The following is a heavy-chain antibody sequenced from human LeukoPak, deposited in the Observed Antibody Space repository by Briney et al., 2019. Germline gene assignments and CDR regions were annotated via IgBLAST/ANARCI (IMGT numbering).Heavy chain of an antibody. V-gene: IGHV4-31*03. J-gene: IGHJ2*01. CDR3: ARGHTRALGYFDL. Sequence: TLSLTCTVSGGSISSGGYYWSWLRQHPGQGLEWIGYIYYSGSTYYNPSLKSRVTISVDTSKNQFSLKLSSVTAADTAVYYCARGHTRALGYFDLWGRGTLVTVSS. CDR1: GGSISSGGYY. CDR2: IYYSGST. D-gene: IGHD1-1*01.